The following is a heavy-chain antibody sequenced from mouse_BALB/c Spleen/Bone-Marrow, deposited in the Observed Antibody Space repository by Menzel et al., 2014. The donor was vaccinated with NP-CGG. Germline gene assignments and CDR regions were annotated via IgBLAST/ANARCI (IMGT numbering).Heavy chain of an antibody. CDR2: IYPGNSDT. CDR3: TTLARNYLDY. J-gene: IGHJ2*01. CDR1: GYTFTSYW. Sequence: SGTVLARPGASVKMSCKASGYTFTSYWMHWVKQRPGQGLEWIGTIYPGNSDTTYNQKFKGKAKLTAVTSTSTAYMELSSLTNEDSAVYYCTTLARNYLDYWGQGTTLTVSS. V-gene: IGHV1-5*01.